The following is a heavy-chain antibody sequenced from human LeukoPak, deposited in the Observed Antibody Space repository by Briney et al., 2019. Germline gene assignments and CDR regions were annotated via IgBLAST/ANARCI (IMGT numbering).Heavy chain of an antibody. Sequence: SETLSLTCTVSGGSISSSSYYWGWIRQPPGKGLEWIGSIYYSGSTYYNPSLKSRVTISVDTSKNQFSLKLSSVTAADTAVYYCARGRSGSSSGWPKRYYFDYWGQGTLVTVSS. CDR1: GGSISSSSYY. J-gene: IGHJ4*02. V-gene: IGHV4-39*07. CDR3: ARGRSGSSSGWPKRYYFDY. D-gene: IGHD6-19*01. CDR2: IYYSGST.